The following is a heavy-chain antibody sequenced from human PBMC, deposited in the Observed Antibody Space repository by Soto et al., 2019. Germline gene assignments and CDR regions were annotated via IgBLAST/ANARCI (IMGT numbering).Heavy chain of an antibody. J-gene: IGHJ4*02. CDR3: ARDVVYSQADYFDD. D-gene: IGHD5-18*01. Sequence: HLVQPGNEVRKPGATVRVSCKASGYTFNEFGITCVRQAPGQGLQWVGRISGHNGNTEYALNFRGRVTLTTDTSTNTVYMDLTSLTRDDTAVYYCARDVVYSQADYFDDWGQGTLVTVSS. CDR2: ISGHNGNT. CDR1: GYTFNEFG. V-gene: IGHV1-18*01.